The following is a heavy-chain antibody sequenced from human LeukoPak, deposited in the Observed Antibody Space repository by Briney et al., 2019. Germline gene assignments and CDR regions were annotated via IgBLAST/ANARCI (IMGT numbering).Heavy chain of an antibody. J-gene: IGHJ3*02. CDR1: GGSISSTNW. V-gene: IGHV4-4*02. Sequence: SETLSLTCAVSGGSISSTNWWSWVRQPPGKGLEWIGEIYHSGSTNYYPSLKSRVTISVDKSKNQFSLRLSSVTAADTALYYCARRTYEAFDIWGQGTMVTVSS. CDR2: IYHSGST. D-gene: IGHD3-3*01. CDR3: ARRTYEAFDI.